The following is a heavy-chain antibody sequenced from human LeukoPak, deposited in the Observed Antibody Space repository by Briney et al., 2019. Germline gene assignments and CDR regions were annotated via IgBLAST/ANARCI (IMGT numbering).Heavy chain of an antibody. J-gene: IGHJ5*02. CDR3: ARRSGYCSSTSCYAGGAVFDP. Sequence: SETLSLTCTVSGGSISSSSYYWGWIRQPPGKGLEWIGSIYYSGSTYYNPSLKSRVTISVDTSKNQFSLKLSSVTAADTAVYCCARRSGYCSSTSCYAGGAVFDPWGQGTLVTVSS. V-gene: IGHV4-39*01. D-gene: IGHD2-2*01. CDR1: GGSISSSSYY. CDR2: IYYSGST.